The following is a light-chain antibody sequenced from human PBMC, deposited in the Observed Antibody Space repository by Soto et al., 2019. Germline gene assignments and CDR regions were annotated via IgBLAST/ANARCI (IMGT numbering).Light chain of an antibody. CDR3: QQTSSVPRT. CDR1: QSVTTN. J-gene: IGKJ2*01. CDR2: GAS. V-gene: IGKV3-15*01. Sequence: ETVVTQSPATLSVSPGERATLSCRASQSVTTNLAWYQQKSGQAPRLLIYGASTRATGVPARFSGSGSGTEFTLTISSLQSEDFATYFCQQTSSVPRTFGQGTKLEIK.